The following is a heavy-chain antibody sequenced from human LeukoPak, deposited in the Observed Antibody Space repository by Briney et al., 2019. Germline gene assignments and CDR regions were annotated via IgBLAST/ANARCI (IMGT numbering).Heavy chain of an antibody. V-gene: IGHV3-7*03. CDR2: IKQDGSEK. CDR3: AKDRGTGFLHDWTVSS. J-gene: IGHJ4*02. Sequence: GGSLRLSCAASGFIFSSYWMSWVRQAPGKGLEWVADIKQDGSEKYYVDSVKGRFTISRDNAKNSLYLQMNSLTVEDTALYYCAKDRGTGFLHDWTVSSWGQGTRVTVSS. D-gene: IGHD3/OR15-3a*01. CDR1: GFIFSSYW.